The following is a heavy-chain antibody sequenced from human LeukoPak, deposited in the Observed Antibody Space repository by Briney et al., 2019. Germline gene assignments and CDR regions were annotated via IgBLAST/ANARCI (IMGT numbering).Heavy chain of an antibody. CDR3: ARVSYDSSGYYYWFDP. J-gene: IGHJ5*02. Sequence: ASVKVSCKTSGYTFTDYYIHWVRQAPGQRLEWMGRINPRSGGINYAQKFQGRVTMTRDTAISTAYMDLSGLRSDDTAVYYCARVSYDSSGYYYWFDPWGQGTLVTVSS. V-gene: IGHV1-2*06. D-gene: IGHD3-22*01. CDR1: GYTFTDYY. CDR2: INPRSGGI.